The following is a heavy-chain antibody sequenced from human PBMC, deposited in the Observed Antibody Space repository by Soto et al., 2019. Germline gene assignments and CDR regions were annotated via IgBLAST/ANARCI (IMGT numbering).Heavy chain of an antibody. J-gene: IGHJ6*02. CDR3: AKDGPFGGIFGVVIPYYYYYGMDV. CDR1: GFTFSSYA. CDR2: ISGSGGST. Sequence: GGSLRLSCAASGFTFSSYARSWVRQAPGKGLEWVSAISGSGGSTYYADSVKGRFTISRDNSMNTLYLQMNSLRAEDTAVYYCAKDGPFGGIFGVVIPYYYYYGMDVWGQGTTVTVSS. D-gene: IGHD3-3*01. V-gene: IGHV3-23*01.